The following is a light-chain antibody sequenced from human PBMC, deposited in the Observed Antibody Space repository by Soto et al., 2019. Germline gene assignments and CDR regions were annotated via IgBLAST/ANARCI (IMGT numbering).Light chain of an antibody. Sequence: PGERVTLSCRASQSGSSSYLTWYQQKPGQAPRLLIYGASTRATGIPARFSGSGSGTDFTLTISSLQPEDFAVYYCQQDYNPPLTFGGGTKVEIK. CDR3: QQDYNPPLT. V-gene: IGKV3D-7*01. J-gene: IGKJ4*01. CDR2: GAS. CDR1: QSGSSSY.